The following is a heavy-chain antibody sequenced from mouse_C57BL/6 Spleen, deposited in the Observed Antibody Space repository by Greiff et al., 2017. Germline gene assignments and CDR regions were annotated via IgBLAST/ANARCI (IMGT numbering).Heavy chain of an antibody. CDR2: IYPGDGDT. CDR3: ARRGYDYEGNAMDY. D-gene: IGHD2-4*01. J-gene: IGHJ4*01. V-gene: IGHV1-80*01. Sequence: VMLVESGAELVKPGASVKISCKASGYAFSSYWMNWVKQRPGKGLEWIGQIYPGDGDTNYNGKFKGKATLTADKSSSTAYMQLSSLTSEDSAVYFCARRGYDYEGNAMDYWGQGTSVTVSS. CDR1: GYAFSSYW.